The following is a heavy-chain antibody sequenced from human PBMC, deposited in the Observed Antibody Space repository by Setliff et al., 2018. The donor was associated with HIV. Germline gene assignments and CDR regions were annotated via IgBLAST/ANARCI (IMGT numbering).Heavy chain of an antibody. CDR1: GSSVSSASY. D-gene: IGHD1-26*01. Sequence: PSETLSLTCTVSGSSVSSASYWGWIRQPPGKGLEWIWSMDSSGNTYYNSSLKSRGTISVDTSKNQFSLNLTSVTAADTAVYYCARLGYSGSLVGAFDIWGQGTMVTVSS. J-gene: IGHJ3*02. CDR2: MDSSGNT. CDR3: ARLGYSGSLVGAFDI. V-gene: IGHV4-38-2*02.